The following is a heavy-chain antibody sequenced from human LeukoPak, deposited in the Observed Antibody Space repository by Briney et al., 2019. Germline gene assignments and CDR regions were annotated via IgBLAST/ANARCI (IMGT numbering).Heavy chain of an antibody. J-gene: IGHJ4*02. CDR1: GYNFSNYW. V-gene: IGHV5-51*01. D-gene: IGHD1-26*01. Sequence: GESLKISCKGSGYNFSNYWIGWVRQMPGQGLEWMGIIYPGDSDTRDSPSFQGQVTISADKSISTAYLQWGSLKASDTTMYYCARLSGSYGYYFDYWGQGTLVTVSS. CDR2: IYPGDSDT. CDR3: ARLSGSYGYYFDY.